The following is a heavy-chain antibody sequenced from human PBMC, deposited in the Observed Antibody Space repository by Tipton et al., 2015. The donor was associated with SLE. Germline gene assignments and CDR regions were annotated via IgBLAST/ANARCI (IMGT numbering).Heavy chain of an antibody. CDR3: ARDRTDYYDSSGYLLAYAAFDI. Sequence: TLSLTCTVSGGSISSGDYYWSWIRQPPGKGLEWIGYIYYSGSTYYNPSLKSRVTISVDTSKNQFSLKLSSVTAADTAVYYCARDRTDYYDSSGYLLAYAAFDIWGQGTMVTVSS. CDR1: GGSISSGDYY. D-gene: IGHD3-22*01. V-gene: IGHV4-30-4*01. J-gene: IGHJ3*02. CDR2: IYYSGST.